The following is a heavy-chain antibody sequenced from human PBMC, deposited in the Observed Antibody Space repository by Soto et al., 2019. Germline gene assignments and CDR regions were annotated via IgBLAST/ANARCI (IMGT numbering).Heavy chain of an antibody. CDR1: GFSLSTSGMR. CDR3: ARSPSSWIPFDI. CDR2: IDWDDDK. D-gene: IGHD5-18*01. Sequence: SGPTLVNPTQTLTLTCTFSGFSLSTSGMRVSWIRQPPGKALEWLARIDWDDDKFYSTSLKTRLTISKDTSKNQVVLTMTNMDPVDTATYYCARSPSSWIPFDIWGQGTMVTVSS. J-gene: IGHJ3*02. V-gene: IGHV2-70*04.